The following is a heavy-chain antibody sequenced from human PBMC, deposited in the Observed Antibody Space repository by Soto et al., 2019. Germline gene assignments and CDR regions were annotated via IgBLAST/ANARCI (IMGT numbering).Heavy chain of an antibody. J-gene: IGHJ1*01. V-gene: IGHV3-23*01. Sequence: GGSLRLSCPASGFTFTSYAMNWVRQAPGKGLEWVSAISGSSGSTYYADSVKGRFTISRDNSKNTLYLQMNSLRAEDTAVYYCAKVSRFLEWLLPTVRRKHFEPWGQGTLVTVFS. D-gene: IGHD3-3*01. CDR3: AKVSRFLEWLLPTVRRKHFEP. CDR2: ISGSSGST. CDR1: GFTFTSYA.